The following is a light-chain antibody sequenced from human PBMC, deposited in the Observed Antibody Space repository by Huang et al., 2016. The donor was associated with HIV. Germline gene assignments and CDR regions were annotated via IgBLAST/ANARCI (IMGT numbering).Light chain of an antibody. CDR3: LQDYSYPWT. V-gene: IGKV1-6*01. CDR1: QDIGDD. J-gene: IGKJ1*01. Sequence: AIQMTQSPAPLSASVGDRVTITCRASQDIGDDLGWYQQRLGKAPTLLVSTASHVQSGVPSRFSGSGSGTHFTLTVSGLQPEDFATYYCLQDYSYPWTFGQGTKVEI. CDR2: TAS.